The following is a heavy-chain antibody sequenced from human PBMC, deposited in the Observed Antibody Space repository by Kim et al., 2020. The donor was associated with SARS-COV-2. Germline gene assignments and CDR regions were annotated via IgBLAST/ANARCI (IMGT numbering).Heavy chain of an antibody. J-gene: IGHJ6*01. CDR3: ARRQRTGSGWCGVFYY. D-gene: IGHD6-19*01. CDR2: AYYIGNT. V-gene: IGHV4-39*01. Sequence: SETLSLTCTVSGGSLSSSSYHWGWIRQPPGKGLEWIGSAYYIGNTYYNPSLKSRVTISVDTSKNQFSLKLGSVTAADTAVYYCARRQRTGSGWCGVFYY. CDR1: GGSLSSSSYH.